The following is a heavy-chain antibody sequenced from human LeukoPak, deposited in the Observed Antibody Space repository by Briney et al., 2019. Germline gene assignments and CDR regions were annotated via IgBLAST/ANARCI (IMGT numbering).Heavy chain of an antibody. Sequence: PGGSLRLSCAASGFTFTSYIMHWVRQAPGKGLEWVSSISGSSAYIYYADSVKGRFTISRDNSKNTLYLQMNSLRAEDTAVYYCAREGYSYGSYYFDYWGQGTLVTVSS. D-gene: IGHD5-18*01. J-gene: IGHJ4*02. CDR3: AREGYSYGSYYFDY. V-gene: IGHV3-21*01. CDR1: GFTFTSYI. CDR2: ISGSSAYI.